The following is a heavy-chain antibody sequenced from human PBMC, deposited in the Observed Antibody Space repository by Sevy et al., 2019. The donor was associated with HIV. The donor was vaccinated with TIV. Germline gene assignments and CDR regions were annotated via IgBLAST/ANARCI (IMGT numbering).Heavy chain of an antibody. D-gene: IGHD5-12*01. Sequence: GGSLRLSCAASGFTFSTHALHWVRQAPGNGLEWVEVISYDGNTKFYADSVKGRFTISRDNAKSMLFLQMSSLRAEDTALYYCARDQGAYKYGPGAYWGQGTLVTVSS. CDR3: ARDQGAYKYGPGAY. CDR2: ISYDGNTK. V-gene: IGHV3-30-3*01. J-gene: IGHJ4*01. CDR1: GFTFSTHA.